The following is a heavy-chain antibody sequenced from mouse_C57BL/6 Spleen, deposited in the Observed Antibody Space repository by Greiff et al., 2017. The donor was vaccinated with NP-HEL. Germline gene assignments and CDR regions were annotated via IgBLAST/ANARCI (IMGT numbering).Heavy chain of an antibody. D-gene: IGHD2-13*01. CDR2: ISNGGGST. V-gene: IGHV5-12*01. Sequence: DVKLVESGGGLVQPGGSLKLYCAASGFTFSDYYMYWVRQTPEKRLEWVAYISNGGGSTYYPDTVKGRFTISRDNTKNNLYLQTSRLKSEVTAMYYCASQAYVTYAMDYWGQGASVTVAS. CDR1: GFTFSDYY. CDR3: ASQAYVTYAMDY. J-gene: IGHJ4*01.